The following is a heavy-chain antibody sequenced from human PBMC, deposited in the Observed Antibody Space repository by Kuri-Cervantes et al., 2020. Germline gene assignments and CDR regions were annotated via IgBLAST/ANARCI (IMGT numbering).Heavy chain of an antibody. Sequence: SETLSLTCTVSGGSISSYYWSWIRQPAGKGLEWIGRIYTRGSTNYNPSLKSRVTISVDKSKNQFSLKLSSVTAADTAVYYCARLGTMITFGGVITWGQGTLVTVSS. D-gene: IGHD3-16*02. CDR1: GGSISSYY. CDR2: IYTRGST. V-gene: IGHV4-4*07. CDR3: ARLGTMITFGGVIT. J-gene: IGHJ4*02.